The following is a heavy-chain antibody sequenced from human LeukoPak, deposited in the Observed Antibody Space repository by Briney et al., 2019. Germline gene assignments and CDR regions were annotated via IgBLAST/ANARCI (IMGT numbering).Heavy chain of an antibody. J-gene: IGHJ6*02. D-gene: IGHD5-12*01. CDR3: ARGEVATTYYYGMDV. Sequence: PGGSLRLSCVASGFTFRSYAMNWVRQAPGKGLEWVSYMSSDSSFINYADSVKGRFTISRDNAKNSLFVQMDSPRADDTAVYYCARGEVATTYYYGMDVWGQGTTVTVSS. V-gene: IGHV3-21*05. CDR2: MSSDSSFI. CDR1: GFTFRSYA.